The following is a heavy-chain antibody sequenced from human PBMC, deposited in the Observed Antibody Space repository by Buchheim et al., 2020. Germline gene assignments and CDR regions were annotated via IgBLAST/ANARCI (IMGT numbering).Heavy chain of an antibody. J-gene: IGHJ5*02. V-gene: IGHV5-51*01. Sequence: EVQLVQSGAEVKKPGESLKISCKDSGYTFTSYWIGWVRQMPGKGLEWMGSIYPADSDTRYSPSFQGQATISADKSISTAYLQWSSLKASDTAMYYCARQAIAAAGTHNWFDPWGQGTL. CDR1: GYTFTSYW. D-gene: IGHD6-13*01. CDR3: ARQAIAAAGTHNWFDP. CDR2: IYPADSDT.